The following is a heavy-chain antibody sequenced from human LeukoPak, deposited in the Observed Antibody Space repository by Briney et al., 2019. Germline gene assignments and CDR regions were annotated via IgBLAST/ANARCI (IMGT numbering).Heavy chain of an antibody. J-gene: IGHJ4*02. CDR3: AREYTDSFDY. V-gene: IGHV3-53*01. CDR2: IYSGGST. Sequence: GGSLRLSCAASGFTVSSNYMSWVRQAPGKGLEWVSVIYSGGSTYYADSVKGRFTTSRDNSKNTLYLQMNSLRAEDTAVYYCAREYTDSFDYWGQGTLVTVSS. D-gene: IGHD5-18*01. CDR1: GFTVSSNY.